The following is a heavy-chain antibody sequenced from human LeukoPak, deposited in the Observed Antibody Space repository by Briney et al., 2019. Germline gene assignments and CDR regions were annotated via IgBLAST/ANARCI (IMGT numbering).Heavy chain of an antibody. J-gene: IGHJ4*02. D-gene: IGHD3-16*01. CDR2: FDPEDGET. V-gene: IGHV1-24*01. CDR1: GYTLTELS. CDR3: ATTPITFGGANFDY. Sequence: ASVKVSCKVSGYTLTELSMHWVRQAPGKGLEWMGGFDPEDGETIYAQKFQGRVTMTEDTSTDTAYMKLSSLRSEDTAVYYCATTPITFGGANFDYWGQGTLVTVSS.